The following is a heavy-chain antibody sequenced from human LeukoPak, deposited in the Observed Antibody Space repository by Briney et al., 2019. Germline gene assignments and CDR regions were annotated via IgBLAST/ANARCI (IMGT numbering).Heavy chain of an antibody. Sequence: GGSLRLSCAASGFTFSSYSMNWVRQAPGKGLEWVSSISSSSSYIYYADSVKGRFTISRDNAKNSLYLQMNSLRAEDTAVYYCAILSGIAAAESGAFDIWGQGTMVTVSS. CDR2: ISSSSSYI. CDR3: AILSGIAAAESGAFDI. D-gene: IGHD6-13*01. V-gene: IGHV3-21*04. CDR1: GFTFSSYS. J-gene: IGHJ3*02.